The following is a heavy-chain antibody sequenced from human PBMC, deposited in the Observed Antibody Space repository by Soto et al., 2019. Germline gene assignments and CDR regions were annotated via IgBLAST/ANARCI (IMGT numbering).Heavy chain of an antibody. CDR2: IIPIVGTA. J-gene: IGHJ2*01. CDR3: ARPGARYYYDSSGYRSWYFDL. Sequence: QVQLVQSGAEVKKPGSSVKVSCKASGGTFSSYAISWVRQAPGQGLEWMGGIIPIVGTANYAQKFQGRVTITADESTSTAYMELSSLRSEDTAVYYCARPGARYYYDSSGYRSWYFDLWGRGTLVTVSS. V-gene: IGHV1-69*01. D-gene: IGHD3-22*01. CDR1: GGTFSSYA.